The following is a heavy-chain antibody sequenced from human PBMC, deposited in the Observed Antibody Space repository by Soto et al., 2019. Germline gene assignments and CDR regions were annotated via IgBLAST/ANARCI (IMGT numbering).Heavy chain of an antibody. V-gene: IGHV1-24*01. CDR3: ATGLRAAAVNSPNLDP. CDR1: GYTLTELS. J-gene: IGHJ5*02. D-gene: IGHD6-13*01. Sequence: VASVKVSCKVSGYTLTELSMHWVRQAPGKGLEWMGGFDPEDGETIYAQKFQGRVTMTEDTSTDTAYMELSSLRSEDTAVYYCATGLRAAAVNSPNLDPWGQGTLVTVSS. CDR2: FDPEDGET.